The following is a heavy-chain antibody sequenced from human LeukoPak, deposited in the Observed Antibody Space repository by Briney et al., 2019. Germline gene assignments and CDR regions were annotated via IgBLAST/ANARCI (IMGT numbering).Heavy chain of an antibody. V-gene: IGHV1-69*04. CDR3: AYSSIAARPLDY. J-gene: IGHJ4*02. CDR1: GGTFSSYA. CDR2: IIPILGIA. Sequence: ASVKVSCKGSGGTFSSYAISWVRQAPGQGLEWMGRIIPILGIANYAQKFQGRVTITADKSTSTAYMELSSLRSEDTAVYYCAYSSIAARPLDYWGQGTLVTVSS. D-gene: IGHD6-6*01.